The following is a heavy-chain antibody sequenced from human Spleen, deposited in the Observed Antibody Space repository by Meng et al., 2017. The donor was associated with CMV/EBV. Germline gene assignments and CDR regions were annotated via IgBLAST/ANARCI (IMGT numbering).Heavy chain of an antibody. CDR3: ARGESINY. Sequence: KVSCKASGCTFTSYYLHWIRQAPGQGLEWMGIVNPAGGDATYARTFEGRVTMTRDRSTDTVYLELNRLTPEDTAVYYCARGESINYWGQGTLVTVSS. CDR2: VNPAGGDA. CDR1: GCTFTSYY. J-gene: IGHJ4*02. V-gene: IGHV1-46*01. D-gene: IGHD3-10*01.